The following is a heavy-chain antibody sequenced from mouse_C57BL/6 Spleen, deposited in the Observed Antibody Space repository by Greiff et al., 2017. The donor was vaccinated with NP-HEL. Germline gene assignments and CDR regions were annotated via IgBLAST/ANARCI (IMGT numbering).Heavy chain of an antibody. V-gene: IGHV2-2*01. CDR3: ARPDNGRSPYDMDY. D-gene: IGHD1-1*01. J-gene: IGHJ4*01. CDR2: IWSGGST. CDR1: GFSLTSYG. Sequence: VKLQESGPGLVQPSQSLSITCTVSGFSLTSYGVHWVRQSPGKGLEWLGVIWSGGSTDYNAAFISRLSISKDNSKSQVFFKMNSLQAEDTAIYYCARPDNGRSPYDMDYWGQGTSVTVSA.